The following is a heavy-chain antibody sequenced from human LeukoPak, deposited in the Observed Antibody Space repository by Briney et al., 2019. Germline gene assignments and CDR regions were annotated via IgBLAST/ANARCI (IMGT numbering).Heavy chain of an antibody. V-gene: IGHV4-38-2*02. CDR3: ARVAYSSGWYRADYFDY. Sequence: SETLSLTCTVSGYSISSGYYWAWIRQPPGGGLEWIGNIYYSGNTYYNPSLKSRVTISVDTSKNQFSLKLSSVTAADTAVYYCARVAYSSGWYRADYFDYWGQGTLVTVSS. CDR2: IYYSGNT. D-gene: IGHD6-19*01. J-gene: IGHJ4*02. CDR1: GYSISSGYY.